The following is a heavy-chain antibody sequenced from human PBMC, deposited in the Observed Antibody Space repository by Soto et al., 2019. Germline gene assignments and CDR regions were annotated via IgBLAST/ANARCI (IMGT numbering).Heavy chain of an antibody. CDR3: ARVLCGGDCRTGYYYYGMDV. CDR1: GYTFTSYY. CDR2: INPSGGST. V-gene: IGHV1-46*01. Sequence: QVQLVQSGAEVKKPGASVKVSCKASGYTFTSYYMHWVRQAPGQGLECMGIINPSGGSTSYAQKFQGRVTMTRDTSTSTGYMELSSLRSEDTAVYYCARVLCGGDCRTGYYYYGMDVWGQGTTVTVSS. D-gene: IGHD2-21*02. J-gene: IGHJ6*02.